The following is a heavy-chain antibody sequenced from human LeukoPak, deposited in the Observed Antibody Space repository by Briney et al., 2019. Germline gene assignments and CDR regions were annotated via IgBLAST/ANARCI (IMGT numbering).Heavy chain of an antibody. CDR3: ARPHYSNYLYYFDY. CDR1: GYTFTSYG. J-gene: IGHJ4*02. D-gene: IGHD4-11*01. CDR2: IIPIFGTA. V-gene: IGHV1-69*13. Sequence: SVKVSCKASGYTFTSYGISWVRQAPGQGLEWMGGIIPIFGTANYAQKFPGRVTITADESTSTAYMELSSLRSEDTAVYYCARPHYSNYLYYFDYWGQGTLVTVSS.